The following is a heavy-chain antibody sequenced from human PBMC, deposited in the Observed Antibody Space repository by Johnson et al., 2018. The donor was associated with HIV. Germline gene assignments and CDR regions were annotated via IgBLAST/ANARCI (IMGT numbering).Heavy chain of an antibody. CDR2: IKSRTDGETT. CDR1: GFHFCNSW. V-gene: IGHV3-15*01. J-gene: IGHJ3*01. CDR3: YDFWIGQGFDV. D-gene: IGHD3/OR15-3a*01. Sequence: VQLVESGGGLVKPGGSLRLSCVASGFHFCNSWMNWVRQAPGKGLEWVGRIKSRTDGETTAYAAPVKDRFTISRDDSKNTLYLEMSSLKTEDIAVYFCYDFWIGQGFDVWGQGTKVTVSS.